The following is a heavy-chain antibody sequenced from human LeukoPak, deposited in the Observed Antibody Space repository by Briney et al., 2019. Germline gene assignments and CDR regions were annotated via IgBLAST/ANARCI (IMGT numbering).Heavy chain of an antibody. V-gene: IGHV3-23*01. CDR3: AKMDYYDSSGLGY. Sequence: GGSLRLSCAASGFTFSSYWMSWVRQAPGKGLEWVSAISGSGGSTYYADSVKGRFTISRDNSKNTLYLQMNSLRAEDTAVYYCAKMDYYDSSGLGYWGQGTLVTVSS. CDR2: ISGSGGST. D-gene: IGHD3-22*01. J-gene: IGHJ4*02. CDR1: GFTFSSYW.